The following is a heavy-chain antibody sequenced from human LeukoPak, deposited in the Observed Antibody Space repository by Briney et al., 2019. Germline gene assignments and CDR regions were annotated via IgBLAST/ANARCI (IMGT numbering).Heavy chain of an antibody. J-gene: IGHJ5*02. CDR2: ISSSGSTI. CDR3: ASQDSSSWFPGYNWFDP. CDR1: GFTFSSYE. D-gene: IGHD6-13*01. V-gene: IGHV3-48*03. Sequence: GGSLRLSCAASGFTFSSYEMNWVRQAPGKGLEWVSYISSSGSTIYYADSVKGRFTISRDNAKNSLYLQMNSLRAEDTAVYYCASQDSSSWFPGYNWFDPWGQGTLVTVSS.